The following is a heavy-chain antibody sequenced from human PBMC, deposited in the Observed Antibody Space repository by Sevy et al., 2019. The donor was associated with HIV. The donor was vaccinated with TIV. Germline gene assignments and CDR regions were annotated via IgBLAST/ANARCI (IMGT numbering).Heavy chain of an antibody. CDR2: ISSSSSYI. V-gene: IGHV3-21*01. J-gene: IGHJ4*02. Sequence: GGSLRLSCAASGFTFSNYSMNWVRQAPGKGLEWVSSISSSSSYIYYADSVKGRFTISRDNAKNSLYLQMNSLRAEDTAVYYCARVSPDPTYSSGFPSYFDYWGQGTLVTVSS. CDR1: GFTFSNYS. CDR3: ARVSPDPTYSSGFPSYFDY. D-gene: IGHD6-19*01.